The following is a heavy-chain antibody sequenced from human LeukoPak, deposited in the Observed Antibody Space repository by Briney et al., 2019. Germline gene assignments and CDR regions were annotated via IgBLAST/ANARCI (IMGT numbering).Heavy chain of an antibody. V-gene: IGHV3-7*04. CDR3: ARGDDFSGDY. J-gene: IGHJ4*02. CDR1: GCAFSNYW. D-gene: IGHD2-21*02. Sequence: GGSLRLSCAASGCAFSNYWMSWVRQAPGKGLEWVANTNQDGAGKYYVDFVKGRFTISRDNAKNSLYLQMKSLRAEDTAIYYCARGDDFSGDYWGQGTLVTVSS. CDR2: TNQDGAGK.